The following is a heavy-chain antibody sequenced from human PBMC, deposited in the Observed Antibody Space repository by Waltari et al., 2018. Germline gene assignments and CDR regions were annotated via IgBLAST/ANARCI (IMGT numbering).Heavy chain of an antibody. Sequence: QVQLQESGPGLVKPSQTLSLTCPVSGGSISRGDYYWSWIRQPPGKGLEWIGYIYYSGSTYYNPSLKSRVTISVDTSKNQFSLKLSSVTAADTAVYYCARAIYYDFWSGYYGTWFDPWGKGTLVTVSS. CDR1: GGSISRGDYY. J-gene: IGHJ5*02. CDR3: ARAIYYDFWSGYYGTWFDP. V-gene: IGHV4-30-4*08. CDR2: IYYSGST. D-gene: IGHD3-3*01.